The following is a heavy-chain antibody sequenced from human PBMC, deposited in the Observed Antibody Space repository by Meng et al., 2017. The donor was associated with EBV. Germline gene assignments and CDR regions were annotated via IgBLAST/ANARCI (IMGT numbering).Heavy chain of an antibody. J-gene: IGHJ5*02. CDR1: GYTFTSYD. CDR3: ARGVGTIFGVVIKNWFDP. V-gene: IGHV1-8*01. D-gene: IGHD3-3*01. CDR2: MNPNSGNT. Sequence: GHMVQSGAEVKKPGASVKVSCKASGYTFTSYDINWVRQATGQGLEWMGWMNPNSGNTGYAQKFQGRVTMTRNTSISTAYMELSSLRSEDTAVYYCARGVGTIFGVVIKNWFDPWGQGTLVTVSS.